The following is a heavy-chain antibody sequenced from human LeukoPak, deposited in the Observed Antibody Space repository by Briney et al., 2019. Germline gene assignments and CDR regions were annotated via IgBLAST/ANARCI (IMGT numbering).Heavy chain of an antibody. J-gene: IGHJ5*02. CDR1: GYTFTGYY. CDR2: INPNNGGT. V-gene: IGHV1-2*02. D-gene: IGHD2-2*01. Sequence: ASVKVSCKASGYTFTGYYMHWVRQAPGQGLEWIGWINPNNGGTNYAQKFQGRVTMTRDTSISTAYMELSRLRSDDTAVYYCAREGLVVPAAIGWFDPWGQGTLVTVSS. CDR3: AREGLVVPAAIGWFDP.